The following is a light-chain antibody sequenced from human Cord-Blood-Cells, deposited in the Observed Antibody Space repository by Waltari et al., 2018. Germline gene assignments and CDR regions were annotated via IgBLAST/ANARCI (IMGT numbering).Light chain of an antibody. V-gene: IGLV2-14*01. CDR1: SSDVGGYNY. J-gene: IGLJ2*01. CDR2: EVS. CDR3: SSYTSSRTKV. Sequence: QSALTQPASVSGSPGQSITISCTGTSSDVGGYNYVSWYQKHPGKAPNLMIYEVSNRPSGVSNLLSGSKSGNTASLTISGLQAEDEADYYCSSYTSSRTKVFGGGTKLTVL.